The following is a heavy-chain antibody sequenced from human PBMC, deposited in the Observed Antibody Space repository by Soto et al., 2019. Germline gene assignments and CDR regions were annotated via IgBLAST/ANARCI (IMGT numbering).Heavy chain of an antibody. CDR2: IYYSGNT. J-gene: IGHJ4*02. CDR1: GGSISSSSYY. V-gene: IGHV4-39*01. Sequence: QLQLQESGPGLVKSSETLSLTCTVSGGSISSSSYYWGWIRQSPGKGLEWIGSIYYSGNTYYNPSLKSRVTISVDTYKNQFSLRLSSVTAADTAVYYCASVVGAITRFDYWGQGTLVTVSS. CDR3: ASVVGAITRFDY. D-gene: IGHD1-26*01.